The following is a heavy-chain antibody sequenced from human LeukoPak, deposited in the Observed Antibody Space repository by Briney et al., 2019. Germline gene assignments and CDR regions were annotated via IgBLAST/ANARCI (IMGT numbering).Heavy chain of an antibody. D-gene: IGHD3-22*01. Sequence: GGSLRLSCAASGFTFSDYSINWVRQAPGKGLEWVSSINPTSTSIYYADAVKGRFIISRDNAKSSLFLQMNSLRAEDTALYYCVGLRRDSDRSGYYYYYNYWGQGILVTVSS. CDR2: INPTSTSI. V-gene: IGHV3-21*01. CDR3: VGLRRDSDRSGYYYYYNY. CDR1: GFTFSDYS. J-gene: IGHJ4*02.